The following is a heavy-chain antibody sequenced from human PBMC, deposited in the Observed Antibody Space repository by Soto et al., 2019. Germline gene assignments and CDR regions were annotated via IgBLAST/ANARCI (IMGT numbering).Heavy chain of an antibody. Sequence: SETLSLTCTVSGGSIKSYHWSWIRQPPGKGLEWIAYIHNSGSTNYNPSLKSRVTISVYTSKNQFSLKLSSVTAADTAVYYCARDITPRCRNGVCYGGRWFDPWGQGTLVTVSS. J-gene: IGHJ5*02. CDR3: ARDITPRCRNGVCYGGRWFDP. D-gene: IGHD2-8*01. CDR2: IHNSGST. V-gene: IGHV4-59*01. CDR1: GGSIKSYH.